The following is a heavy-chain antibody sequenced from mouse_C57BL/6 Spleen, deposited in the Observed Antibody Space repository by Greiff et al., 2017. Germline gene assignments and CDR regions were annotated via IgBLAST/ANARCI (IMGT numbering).Heavy chain of an antibody. V-gene: IGHV5-4*03. Sequence: EVMLVESGGGLVKPGGSLKLSCAASGFTFSSYAMSWVRQTPEKRLEWVATISDGGSYTYYPDNVKGRFTISRDNAKNNLYLQMSHLKSEDTAMYYCEHLSDVSGTETTVSASS. J-gene: IGHJ1*03. CDR2: ISDGGSYT. CDR3: EHLSDV. CDR1: GFTFSSYA.